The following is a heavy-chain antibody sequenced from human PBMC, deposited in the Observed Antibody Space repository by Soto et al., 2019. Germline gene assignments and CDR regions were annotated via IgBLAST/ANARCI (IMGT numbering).Heavy chain of an antibody. J-gene: IGHJ6*02. CDR3: ARGPTTGIVVVTAPWYYYYGMDV. CDR2: MNPNSGNT. D-gene: IGHD2-21*02. V-gene: IGHV1-8*01. CDR1: GYTFTSYD. Sequence: ASVKVSCKASGYTFTSYDINWVRQATGQGLEWMGWMNPNSGNTGYAQKFQGRVTMTRNTSMSTAYMELSSLRSEDTAVYYCARGPTTGIVVVTAPWYYYYGMDVWGQGTMVTVSS.